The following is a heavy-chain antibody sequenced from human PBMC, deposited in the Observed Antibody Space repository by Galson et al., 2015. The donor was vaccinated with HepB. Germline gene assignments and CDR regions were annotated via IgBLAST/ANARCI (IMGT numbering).Heavy chain of an antibody. D-gene: IGHD4-17*01. CDR2: IYYSGST. Sequence: LTCTVSGGSISSYYWSWIRQPPGKGLEWIGYIYYSGSTNYNPSLKSRVTISVDTSKNQFSLKLSSVTAADTAVYYCARLVHYGDYSGYFDYWGQGTLVTVSS. V-gene: IGHV4-59*08. J-gene: IGHJ4*02. CDR3: ARLVHYGDYSGYFDY. CDR1: GGSISSYY.